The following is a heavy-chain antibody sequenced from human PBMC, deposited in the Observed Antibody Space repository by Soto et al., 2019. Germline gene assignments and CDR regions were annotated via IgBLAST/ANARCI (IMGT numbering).Heavy chain of an antibody. J-gene: IGHJ4*02. CDR2: INPNGGST. D-gene: IGHD2-21*01. CDR3: ARSLLQGDF. CDR1: GHTFIHYY. Sequence: QVQLVQSGAEVKKPGASVKVSCKASGHTFIHYYIHWVRQAPGQGLEWMAIINPNGGSTNYAQKFQGRVTVTSDTSTSTVSMELNSLGSDDTAVYFCARSLLQGDFWGQGTRVTVSS. V-gene: IGHV1-46*01.